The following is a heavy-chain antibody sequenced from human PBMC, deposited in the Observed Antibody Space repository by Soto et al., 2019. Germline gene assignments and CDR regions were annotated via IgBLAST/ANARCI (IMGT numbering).Heavy chain of an antibody. D-gene: IGHD6-19*01. V-gene: IGHV6-1*01. CDR3: ARGVAGSDFDF. Sequence: SQTLSLTCAISGDSASSNTAAWNWIRSSPSRGLEWLGRTYYRSNWRHDYAVSVKSRITVNPDTSKNHFSLQLNSVTPDDTAVYYCARGVAGSDFDFWGQGTLVTVSS. CDR1: GDSASSNTAA. J-gene: IGHJ4*02. CDR2: TYYRSNWRH.